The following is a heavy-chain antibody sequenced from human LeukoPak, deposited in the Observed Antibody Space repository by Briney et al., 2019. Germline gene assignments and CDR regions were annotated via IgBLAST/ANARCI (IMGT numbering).Heavy chain of an antibody. V-gene: IGHV4-39*07. CDR1: GGSISSSSYY. CDR3: ARVHVNSGYYFGDAFDI. J-gene: IGHJ3*02. D-gene: IGHD3-22*01. Sequence: SETLSLTCTVSGGSISSSSYYWGWIRQPPGKGLEWIANIYHSGSTYYNPSLKSRVTISVDTSKNQFSLKLSSVTAADTAIYYCARVHVNSGYYFGDAFDIWGQGTMVTVSS. CDR2: IYHSGST.